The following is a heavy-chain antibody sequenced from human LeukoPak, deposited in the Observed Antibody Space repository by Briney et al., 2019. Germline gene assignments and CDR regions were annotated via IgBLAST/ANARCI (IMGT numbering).Heavy chain of an antibody. CDR1: GGSFGNYY. CDR2: VNHSGGT. CDR3: ARSGTYLYSSTHDS. V-gene: IGHV4-34*01. Sequence: SSETLSLTCAVYGGSFGNYYWGWIRQPPGKGLEWIGEVNHSGGTTYNPSLTTRVTILLDTSKNQFSLKLNSLTAADTAVYYCARSGTYLYSSTHDSWGQGTLITVSS. D-gene: IGHD6-19*01. J-gene: IGHJ4*02.